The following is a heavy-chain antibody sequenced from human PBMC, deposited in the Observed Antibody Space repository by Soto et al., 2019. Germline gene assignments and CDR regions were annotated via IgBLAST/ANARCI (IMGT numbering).Heavy chain of an antibody. CDR1: GYTFTSYA. CDR2: INAGNGNT. V-gene: IGHV1-3*01. Sequence: ASVKVSCKASGYTFTSYAMHWVRQAPGQRLEWMGWINAGNGNTKYSQKFQGRVTITRDTSASTAYMELSSLRSEDTAVYYCARDPKEAGYNWNYDAFDIWGQGTMVTVSS. CDR3: ARDPKEAGYNWNYDAFDI. J-gene: IGHJ3*02. D-gene: IGHD1-7*01.